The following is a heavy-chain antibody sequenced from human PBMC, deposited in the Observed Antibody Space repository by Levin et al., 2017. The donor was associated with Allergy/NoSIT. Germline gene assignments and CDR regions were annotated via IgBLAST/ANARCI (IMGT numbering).Heavy chain of an antibody. V-gene: IGHV3-48*01. CDR2: ISSSSSTI. CDR3: ARAPYSSSSVPHVYYYYGMDG. CDR1: GFTFSSYS. D-gene: IGHD6-13*01. Sequence: GESLKISCAASGFTFSSYSMNWVRQAPGKGLEWVSYISSSSSTIYYADSVKGRFTISRDNAKNSLYLQMNSLRAEDTAVYYCARAPYSSSSVPHVYYYYGMDGWGQGTTVTVSS. J-gene: IGHJ6*02.